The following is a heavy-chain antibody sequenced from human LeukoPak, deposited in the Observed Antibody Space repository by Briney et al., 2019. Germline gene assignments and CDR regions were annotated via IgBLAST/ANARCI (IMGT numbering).Heavy chain of an antibody. Sequence: SQTLSLTYVISGDSVSSNNAAWHWIRQSPSRGLEWLGKTYYRSKWYDDYAVSVKSRITINPDTSKNQFTLKMNSVTPEDTAVYYCAREAGSTGPVGAFDIWGQGTRVTVSS. CDR3: AREAGSTGPVGAFDI. D-gene: IGHD3-10*01. V-gene: IGHV6-1*01. J-gene: IGHJ3*02. CDR2: TYYRSKWYD. CDR1: GDSVSSNNAA.